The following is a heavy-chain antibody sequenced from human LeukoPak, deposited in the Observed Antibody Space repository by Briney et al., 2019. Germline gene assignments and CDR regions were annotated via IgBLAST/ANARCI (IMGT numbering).Heavy chain of an antibody. V-gene: IGHV3-9*01. CDR2: ISWNSGSI. J-gene: IGHJ4*02. CDR1: GFTFDDYA. D-gene: IGHD1-26*01. Sequence: GGSLRLSCAASGFTFDDYAMHWVRQAPGKGLEWVSGISWNSGSIGYADSVKGRSTISRDNAKNSLYLQMNSLRAEDAAVYYCARDLTPSSGSYYDYWAREPWSPSPQ. CDR3: ARDLTPSSGSYYDY.